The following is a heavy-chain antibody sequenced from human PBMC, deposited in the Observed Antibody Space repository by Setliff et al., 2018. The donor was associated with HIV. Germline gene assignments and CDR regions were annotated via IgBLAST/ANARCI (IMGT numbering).Heavy chain of an antibody. CDR3: ARRPYYDSWSGHRAFDI. J-gene: IGHJ3*02. D-gene: IGHD3-3*01. Sequence: PGGSLKISCRYYGYSFTSHWVGWVRQMPGKGLEWMGIIYPGDSDTRYSPSFQGQVTISADKSISTAYLQWISLKASDTAMYYCARRPYYDSWSGHRAFDIWGQGTMVTVSS. CDR2: IYPGDSDT. CDR1: GYSFTSHW. V-gene: IGHV5-51*01.